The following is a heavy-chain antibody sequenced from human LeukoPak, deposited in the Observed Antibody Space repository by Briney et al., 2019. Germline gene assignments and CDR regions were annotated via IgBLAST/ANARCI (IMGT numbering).Heavy chain of an antibody. CDR3: ARGGAVPPDAESWFDP. CDR1: GYTFTNYG. J-gene: IGHJ5*02. V-gene: IGHV1-18*01. D-gene: IGHD2-2*01. Sequence: ASVKVSCKASGYTFTNYGISWVRQAPGQGLEWMGWISPYNGNTNYAQKFQGRVTMTTDKSTTTAYMELRSLRSDDTAVYYCARGGAVPPDAESWFDPWGQGTLVTVSS. CDR2: ISPYNGNT.